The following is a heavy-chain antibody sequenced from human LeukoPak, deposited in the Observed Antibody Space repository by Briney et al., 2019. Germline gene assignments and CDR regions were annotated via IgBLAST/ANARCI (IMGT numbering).Heavy chain of an antibody. D-gene: IGHD6-19*01. Sequence: SEALSLTCTVSGGSISSSSYYWGWIRQPPGKGLEWIGSIYYSGSTYYNPSLKSRVTISVDTSKNQFSLKLSSVTAADTAVYYCARLDSSGWYPLRRADYYYYMDVWGKGTTVTISS. CDR1: GGSISSSSYY. CDR2: IYYSGST. V-gene: IGHV4-39*01. J-gene: IGHJ6*03. CDR3: ARLDSSGWYPLRRADYYYYMDV.